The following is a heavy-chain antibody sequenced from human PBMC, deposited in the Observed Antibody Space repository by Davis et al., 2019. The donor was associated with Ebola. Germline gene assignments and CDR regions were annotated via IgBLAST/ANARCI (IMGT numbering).Heavy chain of an antibody. CDR1: GGSISSGGYY. Sequence: SETLSLTCTVSGGSISSGGYYWSWIRQPPGKGLEWIGYIYYSGSTYYNPSLKSRVTISVDTSKNQFSLKLSSVTAADTAVYYCARDHSGYDRPGRYYYGMDVWGQGTTVTVSS. CDR3: ARDHSGYDRPGRYYYGMDV. D-gene: IGHD5-12*01. CDR2: IYYSGST. J-gene: IGHJ6*02. V-gene: IGHV4-30-4*01.